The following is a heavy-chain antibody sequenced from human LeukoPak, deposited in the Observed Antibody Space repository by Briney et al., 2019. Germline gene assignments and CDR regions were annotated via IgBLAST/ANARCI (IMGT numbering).Heavy chain of an antibody. V-gene: IGHV3-7*01. CDR3: ARDGRRYCSSTSCSSGR. Sequence: GGSLRLSCAGSGFTFSNSWMGWVRQAPGKGLEWVANVQHIGGETFYVDSVKGRFTISRDNAKNSLYLQMNSLRAEDTAVYYCARDGRRYCSSTSCSSGRWGQGTLVTVSS. J-gene: IGHJ4*02. D-gene: IGHD2-2*01. CDR2: VQHIGGET. CDR1: GFTFSNSW.